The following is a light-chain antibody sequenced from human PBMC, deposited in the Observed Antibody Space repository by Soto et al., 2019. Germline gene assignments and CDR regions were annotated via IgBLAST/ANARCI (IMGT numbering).Light chain of an antibody. V-gene: IGKV3-11*01. J-gene: IGKJ1*01. Sequence: EIVMTQSPATLSVSPGGRATRSCRASQSISDTLAWYQQKPGQAPRLLMYGASNRATGIPDRFSGSGSGTDFTLTISSLEPEDSAVYYCHQRSNWWTFGQGTKVDI. CDR2: GAS. CDR3: HQRSNWWT. CDR1: QSISDT.